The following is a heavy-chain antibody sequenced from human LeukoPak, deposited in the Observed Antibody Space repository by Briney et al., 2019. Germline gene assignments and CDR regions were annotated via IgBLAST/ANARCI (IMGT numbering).Heavy chain of an antibody. CDR1: GYTFTGYY. CDR2: INPNSGGT. V-gene: IGHV1-2*02. D-gene: IGHD3-22*01. CDR3: ARSYLYYFDSSGLDY. J-gene: IGHJ4*02. Sequence: ASVKVSCKASGYTFTGYYMHWVRQAPGQGLGWMGWINPNSGGTNYAQKFQGRVTMTRDTSISTAYMELSRLRSDDTAVYYCARSYLYYFDSSGLDYWGQGTLVTVSS.